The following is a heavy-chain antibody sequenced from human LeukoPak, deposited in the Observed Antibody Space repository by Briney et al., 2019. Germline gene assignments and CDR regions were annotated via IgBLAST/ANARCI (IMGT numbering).Heavy chain of an antibody. Sequence: GASVKVSCKASGYTFTSYYTHWVRQAPGQGLEWRGIINPSGGSTSYAQKFQGRVTMTRDTSTSTVYMELSSLRSEDTAVYYCARGTTIITLRYDILTGYYIFDAFDIWGQGTMVTVSS. V-gene: IGHV1-46*01. D-gene: IGHD3-9*01. CDR3: ARGTTIITLRYDILTGYYIFDAFDI. CDR2: INPSGGST. J-gene: IGHJ3*02. CDR1: GYTFTSYY.